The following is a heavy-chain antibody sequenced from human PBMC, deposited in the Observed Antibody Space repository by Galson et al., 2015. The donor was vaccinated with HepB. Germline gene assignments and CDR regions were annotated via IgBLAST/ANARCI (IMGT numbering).Heavy chain of an antibody. V-gene: IGHV1-18*04. Sequence: SVKVSCKASGYTFTSYGITWVRQAPGQGLEWVGWINPYNGGTNFAQNLQDRVTMSTDTSTSTAYMELRSLRSDDTAVYFCARGPWFGELTGILVLQHWGQGTLVTVSS. CDR2: INPYNGGT. CDR1: GYTFTSYG. CDR3: ARGPWFGELTGILVLQH. J-gene: IGHJ1*01. D-gene: IGHD3-10*01.